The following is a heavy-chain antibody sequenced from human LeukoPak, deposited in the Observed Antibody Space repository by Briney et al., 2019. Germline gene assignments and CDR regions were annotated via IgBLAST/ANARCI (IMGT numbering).Heavy chain of an antibody. CDR2: INPNSGGT. V-gene: IGHV1-2*02. CDR3: ARSTTYYCSGGSCSPRWYFDL. Sequence: VASVKVSCKASGYTFTGYYMHWVRQAPGQGLEWMGWINPNSGGTNYAQKFQGRVTMTRDTSISTAYMELSRLRSDDTAVYYCARSTTYYCSGGSCSPRWYFDLWGRGTLVTVSS. D-gene: IGHD2-15*01. CDR1: GYTFTGYY. J-gene: IGHJ2*01.